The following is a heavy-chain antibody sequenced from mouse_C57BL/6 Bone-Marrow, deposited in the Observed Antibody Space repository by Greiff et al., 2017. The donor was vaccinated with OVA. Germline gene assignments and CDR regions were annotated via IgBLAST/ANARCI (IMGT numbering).Heavy chain of an antibody. CDR1: GFTFSDYG. Sequence: EVQLVESGGGLVKPGGSLKLSCAASGFTFSDYGMHWVRQAPEKGLEWVAYISSGSSTIYYADTVKGRFTISRDNAKNTLFLQMTSLRSEDTAMYYCARQFITTVPATGNAMDYWGQGTSVTVSS. CDR2: ISSGSSTI. J-gene: IGHJ4*01. CDR3: ARQFITTVPATGNAMDY. D-gene: IGHD1-1*01. V-gene: IGHV5-17*01.